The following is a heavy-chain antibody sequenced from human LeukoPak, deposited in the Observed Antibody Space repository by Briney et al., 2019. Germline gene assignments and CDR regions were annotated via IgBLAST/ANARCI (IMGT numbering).Heavy chain of an antibody. V-gene: IGHV4-59*01. CDR2: IYYSGIT. D-gene: IGHD5-24*01. CDR1: GGSINSYY. J-gene: IGHJ5*02. Sequence: SETLSLTCTVSGGSINSYYWSWIRQPPGKGLDWIGYIYYSGITNYNPSLKSRVTISVDTSKNQFSLKMSSVTAADTAVYYCARARDGHINNWFDPWGQGTLVIVSS. CDR3: ARARDGHINNWFDP.